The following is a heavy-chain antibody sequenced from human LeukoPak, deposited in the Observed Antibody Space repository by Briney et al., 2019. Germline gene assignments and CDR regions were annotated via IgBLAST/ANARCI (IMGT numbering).Heavy chain of an antibody. Sequence: PGGSLRLSCAASGFTFSSYEMNWVRQAPGKGLEWVSSISSSSTYIKYADSVKGRFTISRDNAKNSLYLQMNSLRAEDTAVYYCARGKWSTRHWGQGTLVTVSS. J-gene: IGHJ4*02. V-gene: IGHV3-21*01. D-gene: IGHD2-15*01. CDR1: GFTFSSYE. CDR3: ARGKWSTRH. CDR2: ISSSSTYI.